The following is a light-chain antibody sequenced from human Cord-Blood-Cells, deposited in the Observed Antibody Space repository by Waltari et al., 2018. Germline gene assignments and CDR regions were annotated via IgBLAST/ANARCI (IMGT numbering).Light chain of an antibody. J-gene: IGKJ5*01. CDR2: DAS. V-gene: IGKV3-11*01. CDR1: QSVRSY. Sequence: EIVLTQSPATLSLSPGERATLSCRASQSVRSYLAWYQQKPGQAPRLLIYDASNRTTGIPARFSGSGAGTDFTLTISSLGPEDFAVYYCQQRSNWITCGQGTRLEIK. CDR3: QQRSNWIT.